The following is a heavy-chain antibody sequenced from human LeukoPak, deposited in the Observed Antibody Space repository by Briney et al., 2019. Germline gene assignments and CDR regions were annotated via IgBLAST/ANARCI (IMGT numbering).Heavy chain of an antibody. CDR2: IYYSGRT. D-gene: IGHD2-21*02. Sequence: PSETLSLTCTVSGDSISPYHWSWIRQPPGKGLEWIGYIYYSGRTSYNTSLKGRVTISVDTSNNQFSLKLSSVTAADTAVYYCARAKYCGGDCYYYFGYWGQGTLVTVSS. V-gene: IGHV4-59*01. CDR1: GDSISPYH. CDR3: ARAKYCGGDCYYYFGY. J-gene: IGHJ4*02.